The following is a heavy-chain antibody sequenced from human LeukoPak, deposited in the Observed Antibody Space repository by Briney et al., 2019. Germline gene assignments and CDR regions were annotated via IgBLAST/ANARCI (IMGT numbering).Heavy chain of an antibody. D-gene: IGHD3-3*01. CDR3: AKGLKYYDFWSGYPLYMDV. CDR2: ISGSGGST. J-gene: IGHJ6*03. Sequence: GGSLRPSCAASGFTFSSYAMSWVRQAPGKGLEWVSAISGSGGSTYYADSVKGRFTISRDNSKNTLYLQMNSLRAEDTAVYYCAKGLKYYDFWSGYPLYMDVWGKGTTVTVSS. CDR1: GFTFSSYA. V-gene: IGHV3-23*01.